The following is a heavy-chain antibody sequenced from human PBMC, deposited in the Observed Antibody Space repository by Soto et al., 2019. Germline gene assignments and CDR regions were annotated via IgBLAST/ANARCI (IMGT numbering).Heavy chain of an antibody. Sequence: GGSLRLSCVPSRFSFNSFAMSWVRQAPGKGLEWVSAINGSGENTYYADSVKGRFTISRDNSKNTLYLQMNSLRAEDTAVYYCSKDPAVTMRPGYYFDSWGQGTLVTVSS. J-gene: IGHJ4*02. CDR1: RFSFNSFA. D-gene: IGHD4-17*01. CDR3: SKDPAVTMRPGYYFDS. CDR2: INGSGENT. V-gene: IGHV3-23*01.